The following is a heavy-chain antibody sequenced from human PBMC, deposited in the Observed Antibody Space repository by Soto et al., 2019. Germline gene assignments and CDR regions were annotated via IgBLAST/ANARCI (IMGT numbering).Heavy chain of an antibody. V-gene: IGHV3-33*01. CDR1: GFTFSSYG. D-gene: IGHD1-1*01. CDR2: IWYDGSNK. Sequence: QVQLVESGGGVVQPGRSLRLSCAASGFTFSSYGMHWVRQATGKGLEWVAVIWYDGSNKYYADSVKGRFTISRDNSKNTLYLQMNSLRAEDTAVYYCAREGGNHGHYYYYYMDVWGKGTTVTVSS. CDR3: AREGGNHGHYYYYYMDV. J-gene: IGHJ6*03.